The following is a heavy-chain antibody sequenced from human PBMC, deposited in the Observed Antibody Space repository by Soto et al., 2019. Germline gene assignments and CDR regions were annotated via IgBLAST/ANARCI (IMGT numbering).Heavy chain of an antibody. CDR1: GFTFTSSA. CDR3: TRYYDFWSGYYWPYYYYGMDV. V-gene: IGHV1-58*01. Sequence: SVKVSCKASGFTFTSSAVQWVRQARGQRLEWIGWIVVGSGNTNYAQKLQERVTITRDMSTSTAYMELRSLRSDDTAVYYCTRYYDFWSGYYWPYYYYGMDVWGQGTTVTVSS. D-gene: IGHD3-3*01. J-gene: IGHJ6*02. CDR2: IVVGSGNT.